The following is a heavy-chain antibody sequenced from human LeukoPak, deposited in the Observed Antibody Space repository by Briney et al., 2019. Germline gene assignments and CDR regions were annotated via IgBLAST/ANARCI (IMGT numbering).Heavy chain of an antibody. CDR3: AGGYSSPLYRHEGRFDP. CDR1: GFTVSSNY. CDR2: IYSGGST. Sequence: GGSLRLSCAASGFTVSSNYMSWVRQAPGKGLEWVSVIYSGGSTYYADSVKGRFTISRDNSKNTLYLQMNSLRAEDTAVYYCAGGYSSPLYRHEGRFDPWGQGTLVTASS. J-gene: IGHJ5*02. D-gene: IGHD6-13*01. V-gene: IGHV3-53*01.